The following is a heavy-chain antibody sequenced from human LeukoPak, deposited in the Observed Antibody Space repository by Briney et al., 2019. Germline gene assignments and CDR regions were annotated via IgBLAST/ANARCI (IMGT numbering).Heavy chain of an antibody. D-gene: IGHD3-22*01. Sequence: GASVKVSCKTSGYTFTGYYMHLVRQAPGQGLDWMGRINPNRGGTNYAQKFQGRVTMTGDTSISTAYMELSSLRSDDTAVYYCARLSTIGDSSGYFVNWGQGTLVTVSS. J-gene: IGHJ4*02. CDR3: ARLSTIGDSSGYFVN. CDR2: INPNRGGT. V-gene: IGHV1-2*06. CDR1: GYTFTGYY.